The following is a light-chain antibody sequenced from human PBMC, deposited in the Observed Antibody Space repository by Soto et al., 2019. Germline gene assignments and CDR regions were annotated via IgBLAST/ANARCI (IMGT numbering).Light chain of an antibody. Sequence: ENVLTQSPGTLSLSPGERATLSCRASQVVSDYQLAWYKQKPGQAHRRLLYGASNRATGIADMFSGSGSGTYFTLTISRLYPEDFAVYSCQQYGSSPYTFGQGTRVEIK. CDR3: QQYGSSPYT. J-gene: IGKJ2*01. CDR1: QVVSDYQ. V-gene: IGKV3-20*01. CDR2: GAS.